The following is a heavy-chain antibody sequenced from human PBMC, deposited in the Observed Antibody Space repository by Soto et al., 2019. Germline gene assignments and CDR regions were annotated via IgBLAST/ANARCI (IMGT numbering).Heavy chain of an antibody. V-gene: IGHV3-30-3*01. D-gene: IGHD3-10*01. Sequence: QVQLVESGGGVVQPGRSLRLSCAASGFTFSSYSMHWVRQAPGKGLEWVAVISYDGSDKYYADSVKGRFTISRDNSKNPLYLQMNSLGAEDTAVYYCAREAGVYGSGSYGMDVWGQGTTVTVSS. CDR3: AREAGVYGSGSYGMDV. CDR2: ISYDGSDK. J-gene: IGHJ6*02. CDR1: GFTFSSYS.